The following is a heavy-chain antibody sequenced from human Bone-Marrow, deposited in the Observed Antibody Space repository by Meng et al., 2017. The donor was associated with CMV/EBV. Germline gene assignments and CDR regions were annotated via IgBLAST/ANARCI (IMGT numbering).Heavy chain of an antibody. CDR1: GFTFSSYA. V-gene: IGHV3-30*04. CDR3: ASDSSSSNSDY. Sequence: GESLKISCAASGFTFSSYAMHWVRQAPGKGLEWVAVISSDGSNKNYADSVKGRFTISRDNSKNTLYLQMNSLRAEDTAVYYCASDSSSSNSDYWGQGTLVTVSS. CDR2: ISSDGSNK. D-gene: IGHD6-6*01. J-gene: IGHJ4*02.